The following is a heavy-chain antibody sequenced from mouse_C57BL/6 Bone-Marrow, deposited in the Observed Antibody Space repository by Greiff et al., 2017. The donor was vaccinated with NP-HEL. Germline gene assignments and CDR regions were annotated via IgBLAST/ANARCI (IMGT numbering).Heavy chain of an antibody. CDR1: GYTFTDYY. Sequence: EVQLQQSGPELVKPGASVKISCKASGYTFTDYYMNWVKQSHGKSLEWIGDINPNNGGTSYNHKFKGKATLTVDKSSSTAYMELRSLTSEDSAVYYCARGRVITTVVAYDYWGQGTTLTVSS. CDR2: INPNNGGT. CDR3: ARGRVITTVVAYDY. V-gene: IGHV1-26*01. D-gene: IGHD1-1*01. J-gene: IGHJ2*01.